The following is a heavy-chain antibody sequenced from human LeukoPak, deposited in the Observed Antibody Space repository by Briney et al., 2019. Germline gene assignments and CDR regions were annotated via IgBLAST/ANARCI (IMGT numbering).Heavy chain of an antibody. D-gene: IGHD6-13*01. CDR3: ARDGGYSSSWYDYYYYMDV. CDR1: GYTFTSYY. V-gene: IGHV1-46*01. CDR2: INPSGGST. J-gene: IGHJ6*03. Sequence: ASVKVSCTASGYTFTSYYMHWVRQAPGRGLEWMGIINPSGGSTSYAQKFQGRVTMTRDTSTSTVYMELSSLRSEDTAVYYCARDGGYSSSWYDYYYYMDVWGKGTTVTVSS.